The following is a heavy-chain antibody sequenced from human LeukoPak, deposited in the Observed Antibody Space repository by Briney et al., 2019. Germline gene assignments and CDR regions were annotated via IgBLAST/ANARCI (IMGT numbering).Heavy chain of an antibody. J-gene: IGHJ4*02. D-gene: IGHD2-2*01. Sequence: GASVKVSCKASGYTFTSYGISWVRQAPGQGLEWMGWISAYNGNTNYAQKLQGRVTMTTDTSISTAYMELSRLRSDDTAVYYCARDRVVVVPALFDYWGQGTLVTVSS. CDR3: ARDRVVVVPALFDY. CDR2: ISAYNGNT. V-gene: IGHV1-18*01. CDR1: GYTFTSYG.